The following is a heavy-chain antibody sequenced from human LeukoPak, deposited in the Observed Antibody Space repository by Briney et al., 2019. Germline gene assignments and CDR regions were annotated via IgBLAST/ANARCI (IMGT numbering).Heavy chain of an antibody. V-gene: IGHV3-30-3*01. Sequence: PGGSLRLSCGASGFNFSRYAMHWVRQAPGKGLEWVAVISNDGANQYYADSVKGRFTISRDNAKNSLYLQMNSLRAEDTAVYYCARKPRRSYYYYMDVWGKGTTVTVSS. CDR2: ISNDGANQ. J-gene: IGHJ6*03. CDR3: ARKPRRSYYYYMDV. CDR1: GFNFSRYA.